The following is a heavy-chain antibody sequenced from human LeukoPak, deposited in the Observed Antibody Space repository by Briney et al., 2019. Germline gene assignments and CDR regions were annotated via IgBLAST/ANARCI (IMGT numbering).Heavy chain of an antibody. Sequence: GGSLRLSCEASEFTFSRFAMSWIRQPPGTGLEWVSTLSGSGSATYYADSVKGRFTTSRDNSKDTLYLQMDNVRADDTAVYYCPKHLGSHSFLFYYMDVWGKGTSVIVSS. V-gene: IGHV3-23*01. J-gene: IGHJ6*03. CDR2: LSGSGSAT. CDR3: PKHLGSHSFLFYYMDV. CDR1: EFTFSRFA. D-gene: IGHD2-21*01.